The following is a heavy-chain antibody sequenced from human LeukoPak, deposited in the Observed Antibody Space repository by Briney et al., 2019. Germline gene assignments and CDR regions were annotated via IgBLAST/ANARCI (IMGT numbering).Heavy chain of an antibody. D-gene: IGHD6-13*01. CDR3: ARALTGIAAAGTLYYYYYGMDA. Sequence: GGSLRLSCAASGFTFSSYAMGWVRQAPGKGLEWVAVISYDGSNKYYADSVKGRFTISRDNSKNTLYLQMNSLRAEDTAVYYCARALTGIAAAGTLYYYYYGMDAWGQGTTVTVSS. J-gene: IGHJ6*02. V-gene: IGHV3-30-3*01. CDR1: GFTFSSYA. CDR2: ISYDGSNK.